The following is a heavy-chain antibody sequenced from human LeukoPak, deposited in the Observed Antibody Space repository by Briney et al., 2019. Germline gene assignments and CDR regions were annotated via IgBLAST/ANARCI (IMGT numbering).Heavy chain of an antibody. J-gene: IGHJ4*02. V-gene: IGHV3-48*03. D-gene: IGHD5-24*01. CDR1: GFTFHDYA. CDR3: ARTKEMATISYFDS. CDR2: IDSSGSTI. Sequence: GGSLRLSCAASGFTFHDYAMNWVRQAPGKGLEWVSYIDSSGSTIHYADSVKGRFTISRDNAKNSLYLQMNSLRAEDTAVYYCARTKEMATISYFDSWGQGTLVTVSS.